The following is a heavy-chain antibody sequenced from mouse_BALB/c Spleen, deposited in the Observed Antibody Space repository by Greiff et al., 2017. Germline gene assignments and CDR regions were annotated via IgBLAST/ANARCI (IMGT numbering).Heavy chain of an antibody. V-gene: IGHV5-6-5*01. D-gene: IGHD2-1*01. Sequence: EVQLVESGGGLVKPGGSLKLSCAASGFTFSSYAMSWVRQTPEKRLAWVASISSGGSTYYPDSVQGRFTISRDNARNILYLQMSSLRSEDTAMYYCARRDGNSFDYWGQGTTLTVSS. J-gene: IGHJ2*01. CDR3: ARRDGNSFDY. CDR2: ISSGGST. CDR1: GFTFSSYA.